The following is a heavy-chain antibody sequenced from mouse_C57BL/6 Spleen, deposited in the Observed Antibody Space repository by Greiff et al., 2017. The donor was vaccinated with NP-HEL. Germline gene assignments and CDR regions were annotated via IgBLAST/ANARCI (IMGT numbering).Heavy chain of an antibody. V-gene: IGHV3-6*01. J-gene: IGHJ2*01. D-gene: IGHD2-2*01. Sequence: EVKLMESGPGLVKPSQSLSLTCSVTGYSITSGYYWNWIRQFPGNKLEWMGYISYDGSNNYNPSLKNRISITRDTSKNQFFLKLNSVTTEDTATYYCASGLPMYYFDYWGQGTTLTVSS. CDR1: GYSITSGYY. CDR3: ASGLPMYYFDY. CDR2: ISYDGSN.